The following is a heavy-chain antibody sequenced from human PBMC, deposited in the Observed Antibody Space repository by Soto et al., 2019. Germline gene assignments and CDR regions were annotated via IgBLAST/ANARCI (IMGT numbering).Heavy chain of an antibody. CDR3: ARDVSPAVRNPRTYFDY. CDR1: GFIFSNYA. Sequence: QVQLVESGGGVVQSGRSLRLSCAASGFIFSNYAMHWVRQAPGKGLEWVAIISSDGSNTYYAGSVRGRCTISRDNSENTLYLQMNSLRPEDTAVYYCARDVSPAVRNPRTYFDYWGQGTLVTVSS. V-gene: IGHV3-30-3*01. CDR2: ISSDGSNT. D-gene: IGHD2-2*01. J-gene: IGHJ4*02.